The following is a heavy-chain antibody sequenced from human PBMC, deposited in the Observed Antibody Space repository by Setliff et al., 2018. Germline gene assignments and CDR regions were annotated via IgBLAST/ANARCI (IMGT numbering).Heavy chain of an antibody. D-gene: IGHD6-19*01. J-gene: IGHJ4*02. Sequence: LSLTCDVSGFTISSGYYWGWVRQPPGMGLEWIGSSYYYTGKTYYNPSLKGRVGISADVSKNQLSLRLTSVVAADTAVYYCATLTVAGAGTFDLWGQGTPVPSPQ. CDR3: ATLTVAGAGTFDL. V-gene: IGHV4-38-2*01. CDR1: GFTISSGYY. CDR2: SYYYTGKT.